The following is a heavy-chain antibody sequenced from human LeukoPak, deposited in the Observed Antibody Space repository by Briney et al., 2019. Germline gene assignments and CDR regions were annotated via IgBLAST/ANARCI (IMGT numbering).Heavy chain of an antibody. J-gene: IGHJ5*02. CDR1: GFTFDDYT. CDR3: ARDYDFWS. V-gene: IGHV3-43*01. D-gene: IGHD3-3*01. CDR2: ISWDGSIT. Sequence: PGGSLRLSCAASGFTFDDYTMHWVRQAPGKGLEWVSLISWDGSITYYADSVRGRFTISKDNAKNSLYLQMNSLRAEDTAVYYCARDYDFWSWGQGTLVTVSS.